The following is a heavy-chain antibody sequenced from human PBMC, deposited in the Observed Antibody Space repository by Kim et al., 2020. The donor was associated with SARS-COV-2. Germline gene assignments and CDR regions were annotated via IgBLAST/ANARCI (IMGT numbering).Heavy chain of an antibody. CDR1: GFSFNTYA. Sequence: GGSLRLSCAASGFSFNTYAMHWVRQAPGKGLEWMAIISYDGSKKYYADSVKGRFTTSRDNSKNTLYLQMNSLRAEDTAIYYCARDKWGQSGYEKLDYWG. J-gene: IGHJ4*01. CDR2: ISYDGSKK. D-gene: IGHD5-12*01. V-gene: IGHV3-30-3*01. CDR3: ARDKWGQSGYEKLDY.